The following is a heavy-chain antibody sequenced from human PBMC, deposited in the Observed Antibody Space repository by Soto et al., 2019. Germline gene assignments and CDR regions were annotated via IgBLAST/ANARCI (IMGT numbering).Heavy chain of an antibody. J-gene: IGHJ4*02. CDR2: ITRTSGAI. CDR1: GFTFSSSD. CDR3: VTDAAGAADFDH. Sequence: PGGSLRLSCAASGFTFSSSDMNWVRQAPGKGLEWVSYITRTSGAIHYADSVKGRFTVSRDNAMNSLYLQMNSLTVEDTAVYYCVTDAAGAADFDHWGQGSLVTVSS. V-gene: IGHV3-48*01. D-gene: IGHD2-2*01.